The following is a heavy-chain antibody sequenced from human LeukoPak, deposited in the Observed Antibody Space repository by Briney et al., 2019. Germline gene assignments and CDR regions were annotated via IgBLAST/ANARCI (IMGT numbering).Heavy chain of an antibody. CDR3: ARDFRYYGMDV. CDR2: IIPILGIA. CDR1: GSTFISYA. J-gene: IGHJ6*02. V-gene: IGHV1-69*04. Sequence: SSVKVSCKASGSTFISYAISWVRQAPGQGLEWMGRIIPILGIANYAQKFQGRVTITADKSTSTAYMELSSLRSEGTAVYYCARDFRYYGMDVWGQGTTVTVSS.